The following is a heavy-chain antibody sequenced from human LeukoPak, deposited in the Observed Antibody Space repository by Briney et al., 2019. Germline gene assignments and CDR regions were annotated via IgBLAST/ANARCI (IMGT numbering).Heavy chain of an antibody. D-gene: IGHD5-18*01. Sequence: GSLRLSCAASGFTFSNCALSWVRQAPGKGLEWVSAISGSGGSTYYADSVKGRFTISRDNSKNTLYLQMNSLRAEDTAVYYCAKAVKFGYSYGYYFDYWGQGTLVTVSS. V-gene: IGHV3-23*01. CDR2: ISGSGGST. J-gene: IGHJ4*02. CDR1: GFTFSNCA. CDR3: AKAVKFGYSYGYYFDY.